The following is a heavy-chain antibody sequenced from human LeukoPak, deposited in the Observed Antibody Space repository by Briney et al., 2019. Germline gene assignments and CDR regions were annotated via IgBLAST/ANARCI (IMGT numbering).Heavy chain of an antibody. CDR3: ARSIVLLPAAIGWFDP. D-gene: IGHD2-2*01. CDR1: GGSISIGGYS. Sequence: SGTLSLTCAVSGGSISIGGYSWSWIRQPPGKGLEWIGYFYHSGSTYYNPSLKSRVIISVDRSKNQFSLKLSSVAAADTAVYYCARSIVLLPAAIGWFDPWGQGTLVTVSS. V-gene: IGHV4-30-2*01. CDR2: FYHSGST. J-gene: IGHJ5*02.